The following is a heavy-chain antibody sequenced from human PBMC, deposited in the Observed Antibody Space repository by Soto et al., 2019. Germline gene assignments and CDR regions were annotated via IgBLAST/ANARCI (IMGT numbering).Heavy chain of an antibody. V-gene: IGHV1-69*13. CDR3: ARAKSPFTMVRGVPSLYYGMDV. D-gene: IGHD3-10*01. CDR2: IIPIFGTA. Sequence: ASVKVSCKASGGTFSSYAISWVRQAPGQGLEWMGGIIPIFGTANYAQKFQGRVTITADESTSTAYMELSSLRSEDTAVYYCARAKSPFTMVRGVPSLYYGMDVWGQGTTVTVSS. J-gene: IGHJ6*02. CDR1: GGTFSSYA.